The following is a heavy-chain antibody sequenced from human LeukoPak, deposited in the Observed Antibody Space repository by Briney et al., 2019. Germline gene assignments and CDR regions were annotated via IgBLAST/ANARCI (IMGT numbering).Heavy chain of an antibody. CDR1: GFTFSSYE. CDR2: ISNSGGYT. J-gene: IGHJ4*02. V-gene: IGHV3-48*03. Sequence: QPGGSLRLSCAASGFTFSSYEMSWVRQAPGQGLEWVSYISNSGGYTNYADSVAGRFTISRDNAENSLYLQMNSLRAEDTAVYYCARSRGAGPGAYFDYWGQGTLVTVTS. CDR3: ARSRGAGPGAYFDY. D-gene: IGHD6-19*01.